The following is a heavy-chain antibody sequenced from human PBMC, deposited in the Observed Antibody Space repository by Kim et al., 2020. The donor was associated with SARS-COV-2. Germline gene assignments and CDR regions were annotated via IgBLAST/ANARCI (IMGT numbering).Heavy chain of an antibody. Sequence: GGSLRLSCTASGFTFSSYGMHWVRQAPGKGLEWVAVISYDGNTKFYADSVKGRFTISRDNSKNTLYLQMNSPTVEDTAVFYCAKKALTGASRAHTDYWGQGTLVTVSS. J-gene: IGHJ4*02. D-gene: IGHD3-9*01. CDR2: ISYDGNTK. CDR3: AKKALTGASRAHTDY. V-gene: IGHV3-30*18. CDR1: GFTFSSYG.